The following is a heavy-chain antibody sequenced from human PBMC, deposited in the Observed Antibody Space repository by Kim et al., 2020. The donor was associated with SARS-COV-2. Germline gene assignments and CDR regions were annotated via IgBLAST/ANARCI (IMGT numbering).Heavy chain of an antibody. V-gene: IGHV4-39*01. Sequence: SETLSLTCTVSGGSISSSSYYWGWIRQPPGKGLEWIGSIYYSGSTYYNPSLKSRVTISVDTSKNQFSLKLSSVTAAVTAVYYCARRSVAENWFDPWGQGTLVTVSS. CDR2: IYYSGST. CDR3: ARRSVAENWFDP. CDR1: GGSISSSSYY. D-gene: IGHD6-19*01. J-gene: IGHJ5*02.